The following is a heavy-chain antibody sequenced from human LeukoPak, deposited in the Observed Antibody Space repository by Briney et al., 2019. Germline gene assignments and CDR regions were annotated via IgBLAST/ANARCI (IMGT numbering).Heavy chain of an antibody. Sequence: GESLKISCKGSGDSFTNYWIGWVRPVPGKGLEWMGIIYPGDSDTRYSPSFQGQVTISADKSISTAYLQWSSLKASDTAMCYCARQGGRDGYNYFDYWGQGTLVTVSS. CDR1: GDSFTNYW. CDR3: ARQGGRDGYNYFDY. V-gene: IGHV5-51*01. J-gene: IGHJ4*02. CDR2: IYPGDSDT. D-gene: IGHD5-24*01.